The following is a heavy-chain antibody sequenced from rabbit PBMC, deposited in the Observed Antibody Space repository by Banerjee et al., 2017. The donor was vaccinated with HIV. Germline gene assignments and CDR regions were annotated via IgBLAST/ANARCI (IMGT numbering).Heavy chain of an antibody. D-gene: IGHD4-1*01. V-gene: IGHV1S45*01. Sequence: QEQLVESGGGLVQPEGSLTLTCKASGSDISSNAMCWVRQAPGKGLELIACINTSSGNAVYANWAKGRFTISKTSSTTVTLQMTSLTAADTATYFCARDLAGVIGWNFGLWGPGTLVTVS. CDR2: INTSSGNA. CDR1: GSDISSNA. J-gene: IGHJ4*01. CDR3: ARDLAGVIGWNFGL.